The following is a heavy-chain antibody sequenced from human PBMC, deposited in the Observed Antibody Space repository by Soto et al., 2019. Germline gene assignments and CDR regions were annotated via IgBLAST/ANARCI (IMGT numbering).Heavy chain of an antibody. Sequence: PGGSLSLSCAVSGFTFSSSEMYWVRQAPGKGLEWISYIHPSGQPIFYADSLKGRFTISRDNANNSLFLQMNSLRAEDTAVYYCASRASRWGQGTMVTVSS. CDR3: ASRASR. CDR2: IHPSGQPI. V-gene: IGHV3-48*03. CDR1: GFTFSSSE. D-gene: IGHD1-26*01. J-gene: IGHJ3*01.